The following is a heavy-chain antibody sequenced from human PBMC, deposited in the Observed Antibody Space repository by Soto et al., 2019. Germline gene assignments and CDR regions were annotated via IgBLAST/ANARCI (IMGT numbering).Heavy chain of an antibody. CDR1: GSTLKSYY. J-gene: IGHJ6*02. CDR2: GYTSDYT. CDR3: ASSDEPVGDCFYYNRLHC. Sequence: PWVTLCLTCGVSGSTLKSYYLHWIRQPPGKGLEWIGYGYTSDYTSCSAALESRGTISVDTSKSQLYVRLNSVPQADRAVDYCASSDEPVGDCFYYNRLHCWGQGTTVTVYS. D-gene: IGHD2-21*01. V-gene: IGHV4-4*08.